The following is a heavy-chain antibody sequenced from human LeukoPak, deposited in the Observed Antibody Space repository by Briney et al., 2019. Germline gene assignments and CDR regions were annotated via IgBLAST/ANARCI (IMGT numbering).Heavy chain of an antibody. CDR3: ARTNGGIVATIGY. D-gene: IGHD5-12*01. V-gene: IGHV4-39*07. CDR2: IYYSGST. J-gene: IGHJ4*02. CDR1: GYSISSSSYY. Sequence: PSGTLSLTCTVSGYSISSSSYYWGWIRQPPGKGLEWIGSIYYSGSTYYNPSPKSRVTISVDTSKNQFSLKLSSVTAADTAVYYCARTNGGIVATIGYWGQGTLVTVSS.